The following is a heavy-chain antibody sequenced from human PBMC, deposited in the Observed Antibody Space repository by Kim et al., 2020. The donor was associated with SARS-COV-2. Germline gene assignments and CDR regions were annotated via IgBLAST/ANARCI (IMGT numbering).Heavy chain of an antibody. CDR1: GFTFSSYS. J-gene: IGHJ6*02. Sequence: GGSLRLSCAASGFTFSSYSMNWVRQAPGKGLEWVSYISSSSSTIYYADSVKGRFTISRDNAKNSLYPQMNSLRDEDTAVYYCARDHGSGSYYRYYGMDVWGQGTTVTVSS. CDR3: ARDHGSGSYYRYYGMDV. V-gene: IGHV3-48*02. D-gene: IGHD3-10*01. CDR2: ISSSSSTI.